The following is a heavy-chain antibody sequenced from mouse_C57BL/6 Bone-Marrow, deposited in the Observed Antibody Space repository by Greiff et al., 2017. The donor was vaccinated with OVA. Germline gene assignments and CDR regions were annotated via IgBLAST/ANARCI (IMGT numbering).Heavy chain of an antibody. CDR1: GYTFTDYY. Sequence: QVQLQQSGAELVRPGASVKLSCKASGYTFTDYYINWVKQRPGQGLEWIARIYPGSGNTYYNEKFKGKATLTAEKSSSTAYMQLSSLTSEDSAVYFCARWLLREDYWGQGTTLTVSS. J-gene: IGHJ2*01. CDR3: ARWLLREDY. D-gene: IGHD2-3*01. CDR2: IYPGSGNT. V-gene: IGHV1-76*01.